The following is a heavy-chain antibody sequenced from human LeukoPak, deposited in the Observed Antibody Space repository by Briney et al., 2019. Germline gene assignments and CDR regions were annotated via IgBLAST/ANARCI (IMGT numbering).Heavy chain of an antibody. CDR1: GYTFTSYY. Sequence: GASVTVSCKASGYTFTSYYMHWVRQAPGQGLEWMGIINPSGGSTAYAQKFQGRVTMTRDMSTSTVYMDLSSLRSEDTAVYYCARDSPAAGKENFDYWGQGTLVTVSS. J-gene: IGHJ4*02. CDR2: INPSGGST. V-gene: IGHV1-46*01. CDR3: ARDSPAAGKENFDY. D-gene: IGHD6-13*01.